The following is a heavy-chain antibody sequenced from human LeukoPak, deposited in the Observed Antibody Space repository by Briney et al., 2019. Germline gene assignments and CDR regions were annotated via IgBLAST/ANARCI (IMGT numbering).Heavy chain of an antibody. CDR2: IYYSGST. D-gene: IGHD1-26*01. CDR1: GGSISSGDYY. J-gene: IGHJ3*02. Sequence: PSETLSLTCTVSGGSISSGDYYWSWIRQPPGKGLEWTGYIYYSGSTYYNPSLKSRVTTSVDTSKNQFSLKLSSVTAADTAVYYCARVNSGSYYAFDIWGQGTMITVSS. CDR3: ARVNSGSYYAFDI. V-gene: IGHV4-30-4*01.